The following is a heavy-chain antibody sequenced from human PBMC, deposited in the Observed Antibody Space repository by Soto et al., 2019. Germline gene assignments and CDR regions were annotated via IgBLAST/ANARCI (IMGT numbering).Heavy chain of an antibody. Sequence: QVHLVQSGAEVKKSGASVKVSCKGSGYDFTTYGITWVRQAPGQGLEWMAWISAHNGNTDYAQKLQGRVTVTRDTSTSTAYMELRRLRSDDPAVYYCARGRYGDSWGQGALVTVSS. J-gene: IGHJ4*02. CDR1: GYDFTTYG. CDR2: ISAHNGNT. CDR3: ARGRYGDS. V-gene: IGHV1-18*01. D-gene: IGHD1-1*01.